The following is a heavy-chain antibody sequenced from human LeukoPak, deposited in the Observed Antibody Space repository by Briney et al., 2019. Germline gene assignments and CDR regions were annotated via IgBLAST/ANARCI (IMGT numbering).Heavy chain of an antibody. V-gene: IGHV1-2*02. D-gene: IGHD5-18*01. CDR3: ATLPPGYSLESDAFDI. J-gene: IGHJ3*02. CDR2: INPNSGAT. Sequence: ASVKVSCKASGYTFTGYYMHWVRQAPGQGLEWMGWINPNSGATNYAQKFQGRVTMTRDTSISTAYMELSRLRSDDTAVYYCATLPPGYSLESDAFDIWGQGTMVTVSS. CDR1: GYTFTGYY.